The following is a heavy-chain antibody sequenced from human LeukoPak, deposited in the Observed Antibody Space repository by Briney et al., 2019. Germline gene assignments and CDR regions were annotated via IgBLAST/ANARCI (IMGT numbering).Heavy chain of an antibody. CDR3: ARSGDYSGSYCDY. CDR1: GFTFSSYS. V-gene: IGHV3-21*01. D-gene: IGHD1-26*01. J-gene: IGHJ4*02. Sequence: PGGSLRLSCAASGFTFSSYSMNWVRQAPGKGLEWVSSISSSSSYIYYADSVKGRFTISRDNAKNSLYLQMNSLRAEDTAVYYCARSGDYSGSYCDYWGQGTLVTVSS. CDR2: ISSSSSYI.